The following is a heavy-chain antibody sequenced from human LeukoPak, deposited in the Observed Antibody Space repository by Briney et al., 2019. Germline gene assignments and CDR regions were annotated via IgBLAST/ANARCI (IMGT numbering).Heavy chain of an antibody. Sequence: GRSLRLSCAASGFTFSSYAMHWVRQAPGKGLEWVAVISHDGSNKYYADSVKGRFTISRDNSKNTLYLRMNSLRAEDTAVYYCARDHRGGYDPDYFDYWGQGTLVTVSS. D-gene: IGHD5-12*01. CDR3: ARDHRGGYDPDYFDY. CDR1: GFTFSSYA. CDR2: ISHDGSNK. J-gene: IGHJ4*02. V-gene: IGHV3-30-3*01.